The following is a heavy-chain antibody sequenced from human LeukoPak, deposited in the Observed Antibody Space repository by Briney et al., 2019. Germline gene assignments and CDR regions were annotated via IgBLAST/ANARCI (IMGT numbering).Heavy chain of an antibody. D-gene: IGHD2-2*01. CDR2: THYSGST. CDR1: GGSITSSSYY. J-gene: IGHJ5*02. V-gene: IGHV4-39*07. CDR3: ARAAVPAAHGGWFDP. Sequence: SETLSLTCSVSGGSITSSSYYWGWIRKPPGKGLEWIGSTHYSGSTYYNPSLKSRVTISVDTSKNQFSLKLSSVTAADTAVYYCARAAVPAAHGGWFDPWGQGTLVTVSS.